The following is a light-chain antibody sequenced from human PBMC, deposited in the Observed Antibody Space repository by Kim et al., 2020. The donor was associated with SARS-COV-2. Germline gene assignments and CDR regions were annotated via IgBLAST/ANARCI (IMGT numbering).Light chain of an antibody. CDR3: QKYNNAPFT. J-gene: IGKJ3*01. CDR1: QGISDY. V-gene: IGKV1-27*01. CDR2: AAT. Sequence: ASVGDRVTITCRARQGISDYLAWYQQKAGKVPKLLIYAATTLHSGVPSRFSGSGSGTDFTLTISSLQPEDVATYYCQKYNNAPFTFGPGTKVDIK.